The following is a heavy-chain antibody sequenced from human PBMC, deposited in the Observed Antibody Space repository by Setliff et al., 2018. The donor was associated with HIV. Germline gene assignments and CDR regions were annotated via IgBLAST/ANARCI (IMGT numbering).Heavy chain of an antibody. J-gene: IGHJ3*02. V-gene: IGHV1-69*05. CDR1: GGTFGTYT. D-gene: IGHD3-22*01. Sequence: GASVKVSCKASGGTFGTYTISWVRQAPGQGLEWMGGIMPIFGTGNYAQRFQGRVTITTDESTSTAYMELTSLRSEDTAVFYCARGGLAYYDSSGNDAFDIWGQGTMVTVSS. CDR3: ARGGLAYYDSSGNDAFDI. CDR2: IMPIFGTG.